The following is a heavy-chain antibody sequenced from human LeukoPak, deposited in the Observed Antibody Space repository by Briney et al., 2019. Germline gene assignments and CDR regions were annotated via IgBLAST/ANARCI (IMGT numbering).Heavy chain of an antibody. J-gene: IGHJ4*02. D-gene: IGHD6-6*01. CDR3: ARQGPVAARPFFDY. CDR2: IYYSGST. V-gene: IGHV4-39*01. Sequence: PSETVSLTCTVSGGSISSSRYYWGWISQPPGKGLEWIGSIYYSGSTYYNPSLKSRVTISVDTSKNQFSLKLSSVTAADTAVYYCARQGPVAARPFFDYWGQGTLVTVS. CDR1: GGSISSSRYY.